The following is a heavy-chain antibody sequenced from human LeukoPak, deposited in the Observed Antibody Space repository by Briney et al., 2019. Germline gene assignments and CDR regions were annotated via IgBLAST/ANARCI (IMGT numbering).Heavy chain of an antibody. V-gene: IGHV5-51*01. J-gene: IGHJ4*02. CDR3: ARQFSGHDRDY. D-gene: IGHD5-12*01. Sequence: GESLKISCKGSGYSFTNYWIAWVRQMPGQGLEWMGIISPGDFDTRYSPSFQGQVTISADKSINTAYLQWSSLKASDTAIYYCARQFSGHDRDYWGQGTLVTVSS. CDR2: ISPGDFDT. CDR1: GYSFTNYW.